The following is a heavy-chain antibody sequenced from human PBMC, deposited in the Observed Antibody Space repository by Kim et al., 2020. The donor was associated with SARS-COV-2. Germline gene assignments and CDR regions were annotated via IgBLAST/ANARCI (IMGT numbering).Heavy chain of an antibody. J-gene: IGHJ4*02. CDR3: ARERPFDY. V-gene: IGHV3-21*01. Sequence: SSYIYYADSVKGRFTISRDDAKNSLYLQMNSLRAEDTAGYYCARERPFDYWGQGTLVTVSS. CDR2: SSYI.